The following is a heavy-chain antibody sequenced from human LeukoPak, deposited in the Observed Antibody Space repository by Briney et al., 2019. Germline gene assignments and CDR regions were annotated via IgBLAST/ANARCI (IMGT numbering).Heavy chain of an antibody. V-gene: IGHV3-53*01. CDR1: GFTVSSNY. CDR3: ARAPKVCSGGSCYSG. D-gene: IGHD2-15*01. J-gene: IGHJ4*02. CDR2: IYGGGST. Sequence: GGSLRLSCAASGFTVSSNYMSWVRQAPGKGLEWVSVIYGGGSTYYADSVKGRFTISRDNSKNTLYLQMNSLRAEDTAVYYCARAPKVCSGGSCYSGWGQGTLVTVSS.